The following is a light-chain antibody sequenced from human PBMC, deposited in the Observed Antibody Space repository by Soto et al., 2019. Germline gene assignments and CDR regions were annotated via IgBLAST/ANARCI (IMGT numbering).Light chain of an antibody. V-gene: IGKV1-5*03. CDR3: QQYNSYPYT. CDR1: QSISSW. Sequence: DIQMTQSPSTLSASVGDRVTITCRASQSISSWLAWYQQKPGKAPKLLIYKASSLASGVPSRFSGSGSGTEFTLTNSSLQPDDFATYYCQQYNSYPYTFGQGTKLEIK. CDR2: KAS. J-gene: IGKJ2*01.